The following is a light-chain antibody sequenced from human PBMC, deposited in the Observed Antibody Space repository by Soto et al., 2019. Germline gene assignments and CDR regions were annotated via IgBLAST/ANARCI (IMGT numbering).Light chain of an antibody. V-gene: IGLV1-44*01. CDR1: GSNIGSNT. CDR3: AAWDDSLNGLYV. Sequence: QSVLTQPPSASGTPGQRVTISFSGSGSNIGSNTVNWYQQLPGTAPKLLIYSNNQRPSGVPDRFSGSKSGTSASLAISGLQSEDEADYYCAAWDDSLNGLYVFGTGTKVTVL. J-gene: IGLJ1*01. CDR2: SNN.